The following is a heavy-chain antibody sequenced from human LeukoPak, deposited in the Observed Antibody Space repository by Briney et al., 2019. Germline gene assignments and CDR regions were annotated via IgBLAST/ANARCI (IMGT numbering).Heavy chain of an antibody. D-gene: IGHD5-18*01. V-gene: IGHV3-30*02. Sequence: GGSLRLSCAASGFTFSSYGMHWVRQAPGKGLEWVAFIRYDGSNKYYADSVKGRFTTSRDNSKNTLYLQMNSLRAEDTAVYYCAAKGEIQLYTRGQGTLVTVSS. J-gene: IGHJ4*02. CDR3: AAKGEIQLYT. CDR1: GFTFSSYG. CDR2: IRYDGSNK.